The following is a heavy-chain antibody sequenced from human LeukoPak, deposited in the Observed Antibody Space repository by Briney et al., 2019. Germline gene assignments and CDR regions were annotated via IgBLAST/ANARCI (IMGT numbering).Heavy chain of an antibody. V-gene: IGHV3-11*01. CDR1: EFSVGSNY. D-gene: IGHD4-17*01. CDR2: ISSSGSTI. J-gene: IGHJ6*03. CDR3: ARVMTTVTHYYYYYYMDV. Sequence: GGSLRLSCAASEFSVGSNYMTWVRQAPGKGLEWVSYISSSGSTIYYADSVKGRFTISRDNAKNSLYLQMNSLRAEDTAVYYCARVMTTVTHYYYYYYMDVWGKGTTVTISS.